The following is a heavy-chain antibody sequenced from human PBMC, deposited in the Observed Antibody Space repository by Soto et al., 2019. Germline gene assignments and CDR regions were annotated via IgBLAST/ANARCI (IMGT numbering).Heavy chain of an antibody. CDR3: ARGLSRITIFAVVPPDAFDI. V-gene: IGHV3-30-3*01. CDR2: ISYDGSNK. D-gene: IGHD3-3*01. J-gene: IGHJ3*02. Sequence: QVQLVESGGGVVQPGRSLRLSCAASGFTFSSYAMHWVRQAPGKGLEWVAVISYDGSNKYYADSVKGRFTISRDNSKNTLYLQMNSLRAEDTAVYYCARGLSRITIFAVVPPDAFDIWGQGTMVTVSS. CDR1: GFTFSSYA.